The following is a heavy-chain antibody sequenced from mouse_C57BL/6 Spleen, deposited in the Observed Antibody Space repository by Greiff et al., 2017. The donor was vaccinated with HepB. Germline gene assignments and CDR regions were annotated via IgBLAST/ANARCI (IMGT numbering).Heavy chain of an antibody. CDR3: TGSNWDGWFAY. D-gene: IGHD4-1*02. Sequence: EVQLQQSGGGLVQPGGSMKLSCVASGFTFSNYWMNWVRQSPEKGLEWVAQIRLKSDNYATHYAESVKGRFTISRDDSKSSVYLQMNNLRAEDSGIYYCTGSNWDGWFAYWGQGTLVTVSA. V-gene: IGHV6-3*01. CDR2: IRLKSDNYAT. J-gene: IGHJ3*01. CDR1: GFTFSNYW.